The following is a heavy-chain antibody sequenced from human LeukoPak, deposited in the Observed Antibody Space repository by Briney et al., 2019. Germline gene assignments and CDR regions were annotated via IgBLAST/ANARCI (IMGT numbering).Heavy chain of an antibody. CDR3: ARRLYGRMDV. CDR2: IYYSGSA. CDR1: GGSISSYY. J-gene: IGHJ6*04. Sequence: SETLSLTCTVSGGSISSYYWSWIRQPPGKGLEWIGYIYYSGSANYNPSLKSRVTISVDTSKNQFSLKLSSVTAADTAVYYCARRLYGRMDVWGKGTTVTVSS. D-gene: IGHD3-10*01. V-gene: IGHV4-59*01.